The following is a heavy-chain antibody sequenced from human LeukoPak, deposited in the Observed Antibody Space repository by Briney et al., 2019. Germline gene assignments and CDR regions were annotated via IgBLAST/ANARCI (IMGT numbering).Heavy chain of an antibody. V-gene: IGHV4-34*01. CDR3: ARSGYSSSWYNYFDY. CDR2: INHSGST. D-gene: IGHD6-13*01. J-gene: IGHJ4*02. Sequence: SETLSLTCAVYGGSFSGYYWSWIRQPPGKGLEWIGEINHSGSTNYNPSLKSRVTISVDTSKNQFSLKLSSVTAADTAVSYCARSGYSSSWYNYFDYWGQGTLVTVSS. CDR1: GGSFSGYY.